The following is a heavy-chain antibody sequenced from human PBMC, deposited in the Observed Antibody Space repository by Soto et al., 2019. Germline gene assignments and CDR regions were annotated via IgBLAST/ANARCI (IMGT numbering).Heavy chain of an antibody. CDR2: IYSGGNT. Sequence: EVQLVESGGGLVQPGGSLRLSCAASGFTVSSNDMSWVRQAPGKGLEWVSLIYSGGNTYYADSVKGRFTISRDNSKNTLDLQMNSLRAEDTAVYYCARGHSCGWYYFDYWGQGTLVTVSS. D-gene: IGHD6-19*01. CDR3: ARGHSCGWYYFDY. V-gene: IGHV3-66*01. J-gene: IGHJ4*02. CDR1: GFTVSSND.